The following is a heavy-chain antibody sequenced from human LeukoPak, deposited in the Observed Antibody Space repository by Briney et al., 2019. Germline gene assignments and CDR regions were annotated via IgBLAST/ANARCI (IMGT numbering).Heavy chain of an antibody. V-gene: IGHV4-59*11. CDR2: IYYSGST. CDR1: GGSISSHY. D-gene: IGHD2-15*01. Sequence: PSETLPLTCTVSGGSISSHYWSWIRQPPGKGLEWIGYIYYSGSTNYNPSLKSRVTISVDTSKNQFSLKLSSVTAADTAVYYCASMVYYYYYMDVWGKGTTVTVSS. CDR3: ASMVYYYYYMDV. J-gene: IGHJ6*03.